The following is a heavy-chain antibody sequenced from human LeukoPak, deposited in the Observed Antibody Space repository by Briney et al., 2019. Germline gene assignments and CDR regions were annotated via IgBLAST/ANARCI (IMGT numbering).Heavy chain of an antibody. CDR3: AKRGSGWYEDYYYYMDV. Sequence: GGSLRLSCAASGFTFSSYGMHWVRQAPGKGLEWVAVISYDGSNKYYADSVKGRFTISRDNSKNTLYLQMNSLRAEDTAVYYCAKRGSGWYEDYYYYMDVWGKGTMVTVSS. CDR2: ISYDGSNK. CDR1: GFTFSSYG. J-gene: IGHJ6*03. D-gene: IGHD6-19*01. V-gene: IGHV3-30*18.